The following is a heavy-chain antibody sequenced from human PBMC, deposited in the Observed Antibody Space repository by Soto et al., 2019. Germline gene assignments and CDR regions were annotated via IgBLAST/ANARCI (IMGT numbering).Heavy chain of an antibody. CDR3: ARDIRFPTARRQLLIDY. V-gene: IGHV1-18*01. CDR1: GYTFTSYG. CDR2: ISAYNGNT. J-gene: IGHJ4*02. Sequence: ASVKVSCQASGYTFTSYGISWVRQAPGQGLEWMGWISAYNGNTNYAQKLQGRVTMTTDTSTSTAYMELRSLRSDDTAVYYCARDIRFPTARRQLLIDYWGQGTLVTVSS. D-gene: IGHD6-6*01.